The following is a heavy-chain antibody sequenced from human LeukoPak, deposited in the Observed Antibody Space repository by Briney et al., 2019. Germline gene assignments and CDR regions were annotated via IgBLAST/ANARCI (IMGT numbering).Heavy chain of an antibody. Sequence: PGGSLRLSCAASGFTFSSYEMHWVRQAPGKGLEWVSYISTSGSTVYYADSVKGRFTISRDDAKNALYVQMNSLRAEDTAVYYCVREVNNMCASDIRGQGTVVTVSS. CDR1: GFTFSSYE. D-gene: IGHD2/OR15-2a*01. J-gene: IGHJ3*02. CDR3: VREVNNMCASDI. CDR2: ISTSGSTV. V-gene: IGHV3-48*03.